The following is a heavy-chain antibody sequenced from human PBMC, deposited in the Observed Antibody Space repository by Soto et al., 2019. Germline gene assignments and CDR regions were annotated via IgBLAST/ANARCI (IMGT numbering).Heavy chain of an antibody. CDR2: IYYSGST. CDR1: GGSISSGGYY. V-gene: IGHV4-31*03. CDR3: ARFSAPPSWYFAL. Sequence: QVQLQESGPGLVKPSQTLSLTCTVSGGSISSGGYYWSWIRQHPGKGLEWIGYIYYSGSTYYNPSLRSRVTIPVDTSKNQFSRKLTSVTAADTAVYYCARFSAPPSWYFALWGRGTLVTVSS. J-gene: IGHJ2*01.